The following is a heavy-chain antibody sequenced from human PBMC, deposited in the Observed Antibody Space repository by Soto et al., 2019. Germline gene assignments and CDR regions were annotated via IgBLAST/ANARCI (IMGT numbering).Heavy chain of an antibody. V-gene: IGHV1-46*01. CDR1: GYTFSSYY. CDR2: INPSGGTT. Sequence: ASVKVSCKSSGYTFSSYYMHWVRQAPGQGLEWMGIINPSGGTTTYAQKFQGRVTMTRDTSTSTVYMELSSLRSEDTAVYYCARDRVVVTGNPDAFEIWGQWTMVTVSS. J-gene: IGHJ3*02. D-gene: IGHD2-21*02. CDR3: ARDRVVVTGNPDAFEI.